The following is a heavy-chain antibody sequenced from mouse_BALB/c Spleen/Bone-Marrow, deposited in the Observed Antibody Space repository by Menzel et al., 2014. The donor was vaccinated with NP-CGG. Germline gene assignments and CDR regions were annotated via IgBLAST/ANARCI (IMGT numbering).Heavy chain of an antibody. Sequence: VQRVESGAELVRPGTSVKMSCKAAGYTFTNYWIGWVEQRPGHGLEWIGDIYPGGGYTNYNEKFKGKATLTADTSSITAYMQLGSLTSEDSTIYYCARGHYFDYWGQGTTLTVSS. CDR3: ARGHYFDY. D-gene: IGHD3-3*01. CDR2: IYPGGGYT. J-gene: IGHJ2*01. V-gene: IGHV1-63*02. CDR1: GYTFTNYW.